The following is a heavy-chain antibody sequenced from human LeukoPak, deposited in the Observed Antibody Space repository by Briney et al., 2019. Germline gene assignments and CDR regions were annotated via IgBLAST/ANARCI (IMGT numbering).Heavy chain of an antibody. J-gene: IGHJ4*02. D-gene: IGHD3-10*01. V-gene: IGHV3-73*01. Sequence: PGGSLRLSCAASGFTFSGSAMHWVRQASGKGLEWVGRIRSKANSYATAYAASVKGRFTISRDDSKNTAYLQMNSLKTEDTAVYYCTRRHYGSGSYIDYWGQGTLVTVSS. CDR1: GFTFSGSA. CDR3: TRRHYGSGSYIDY. CDR2: IRSKANSYAT.